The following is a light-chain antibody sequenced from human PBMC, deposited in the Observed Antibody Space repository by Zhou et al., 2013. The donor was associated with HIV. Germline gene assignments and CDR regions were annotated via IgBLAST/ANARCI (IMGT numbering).Light chain of an antibody. CDR3: QQYNKWPVT. CDR1: RSVSSK. V-gene: IGKV3-15*01. Sequence: EIVMTQSPATLSVSPGERATLSCRASRSVSSKLAWYQQKPGQSPRLLIYGASTRATGIPARFSGSGSGTEFTLTISSLQSEDFAVYYCQQYNKWPVTFGQGTKLEIK. J-gene: IGKJ2*01. CDR2: GAS.